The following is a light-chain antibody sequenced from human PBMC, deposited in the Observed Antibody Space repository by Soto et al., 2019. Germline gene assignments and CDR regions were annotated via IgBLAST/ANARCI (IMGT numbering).Light chain of an antibody. Sequence: DIQMTQSPSTLSASVGDRVIITCRASQSIDSWLAWYQQKPGKAPKLLIYKTSNLESGVPSRFSGSGSGTEVSLTIIILQPDDFATYYCQQYNSYDTFGQGTKLEIK. V-gene: IGKV1-5*03. J-gene: IGKJ2*01. CDR2: KTS. CDR1: QSIDSW. CDR3: QQYNSYDT.